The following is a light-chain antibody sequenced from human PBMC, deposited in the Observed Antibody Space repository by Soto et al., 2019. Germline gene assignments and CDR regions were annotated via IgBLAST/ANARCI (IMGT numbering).Light chain of an antibody. Sequence: QSVLTQPPSVSGAPGQRVTISCTGSTSNIGADYDVHWYQQLPGTAPKLLIYGSSDRPSGVPDRFSGSKSGTSASLAITGLQAEDEADYYCQSYDSSLSGLYVVFGGGTKVTVL. V-gene: IGLV1-40*01. CDR3: QSYDSSLSGLYVV. CDR1: TSNIGADYD. CDR2: GSS. J-gene: IGLJ2*01.